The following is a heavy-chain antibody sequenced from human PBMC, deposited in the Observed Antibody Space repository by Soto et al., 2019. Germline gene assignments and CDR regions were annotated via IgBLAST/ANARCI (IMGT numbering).Heavy chain of an antibody. V-gene: IGHV4-30-4*01. Sequence: QVQLQESGPGLVKPSQTLSLTCTVSGGSISSGENFWNWIRQSPGKGLEWIGYIHHSGSTYYNPSLKSRLTISVDTSKNQIPLKLNSVTAADTAVYYCARDTGTYPYDFDYWGQGTLVTVSS. CDR2: IHHSGST. J-gene: IGHJ4*02. CDR3: ARDTGTYPYDFDY. D-gene: IGHD1-26*01. CDR1: GGSISSGENF.